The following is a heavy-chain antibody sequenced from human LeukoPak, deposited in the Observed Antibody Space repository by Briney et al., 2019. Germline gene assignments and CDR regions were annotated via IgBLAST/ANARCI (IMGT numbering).Heavy chain of an antibody. V-gene: IGHV3-64D*06. D-gene: IGHD2-2*01. CDR2: INGNGVNT. J-gene: IGHJ4*02. CDR1: GFTFSSYT. CDR3: VRLGYCSSNCYFDY. Sequence: PGGSLRLSCSASGFTFSSYTMHWVRQAPGKGLEYVSAINGNGVNTYYVDSVKGRFTISRDNSKNTLYLQMSSLRAEETAIYYCVRLGYCSSNCYFDYWGPGTLVTVSS.